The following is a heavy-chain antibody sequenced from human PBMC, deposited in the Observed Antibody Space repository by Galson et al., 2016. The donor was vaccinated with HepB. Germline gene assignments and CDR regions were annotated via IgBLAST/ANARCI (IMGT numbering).Heavy chain of an antibody. J-gene: IGHJ5*02. D-gene: IGHD4-17*01. CDR2: ISSSGFTI. Sequence: SLRLSCAASGFTFSAYNMNWVRQVPGKGLKWVSFISSSGFTIYYADSVKGRFTISRDNANNSLYLQMNSLRDEDTAVYYCARDFHEYGDYSWFDPWGQGTLVTVSS. CDR3: ARDFHEYGDYSWFDP. V-gene: IGHV3-48*02. CDR1: GFTFSAYN.